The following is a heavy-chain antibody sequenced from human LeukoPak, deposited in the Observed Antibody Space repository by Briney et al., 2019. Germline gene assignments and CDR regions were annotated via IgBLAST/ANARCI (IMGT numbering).Heavy chain of an antibody. CDR2: TYQRSKWYN. J-gene: IGHJ4*02. CDR1: GDSVSINSAA. Sequence: SQTLSLTCAISGDSVSINSAAWNWIRQSPSRGLEWLGRTYQRSKWYNDYAVSVKSRITINPDISKNQCSLQLNSVTPEDTAVYSCARSPSPYSSGWYFDYWGQGTLVPVSS. D-gene: IGHD6-19*01. V-gene: IGHV6-1*01. CDR3: ARSPSPYSSGWYFDY.